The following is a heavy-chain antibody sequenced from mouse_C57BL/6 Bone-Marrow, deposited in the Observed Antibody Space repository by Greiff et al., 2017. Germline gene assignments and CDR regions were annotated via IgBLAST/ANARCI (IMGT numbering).Heavy chain of an antibody. Sequence: QVQLQQPGAELVRPGTSVKLSCKASGYTFTSYWMHWVKQRPGQGLEWIGVIDPSDSYTNYNQKFKGKATLTVDTSSSTAYMQLSSLTSEDSAVYYCAKGDNYVGDYWGQGTTLTVSS. D-gene: IGHD1-3*01. CDR3: AKGDNYVGDY. J-gene: IGHJ2*01. CDR1: GYTFTSYW. V-gene: IGHV1-59*01. CDR2: IDPSDSYT.